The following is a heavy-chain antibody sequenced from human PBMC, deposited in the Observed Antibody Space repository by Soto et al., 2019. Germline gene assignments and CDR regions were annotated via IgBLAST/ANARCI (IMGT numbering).Heavy chain of an antibody. J-gene: IGHJ4*02. V-gene: IGHV3-13*01. CDR2: IATAGDT. D-gene: IGHD3-22*01. CDR1: GFTFSSYD. Sequence: GGSLRLSCVASGFTFSSYDMHWVRQTTGKRLEWVSTIATAGDTYYPGSVKGRFTISRENAKNSLYLQMNSLRAGDTAVYYCARARVSGFYFFDSWGQGTLVTVSS. CDR3: ARARVSGFYFFDS.